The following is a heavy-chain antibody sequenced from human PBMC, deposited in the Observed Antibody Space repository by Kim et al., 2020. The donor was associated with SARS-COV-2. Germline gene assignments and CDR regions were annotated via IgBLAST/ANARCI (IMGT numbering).Heavy chain of an antibody. CDR3: AAIAAAGHSNPYYFDY. D-gene: IGHD6-13*01. J-gene: IGHJ4*02. Sequence: KFQGKVTMTEDTSTDTAYMELSSLRSEDTAVYYCAAIAAAGHSNPYYFDYWGQGTLVTVSS. V-gene: IGHV1-24*01.